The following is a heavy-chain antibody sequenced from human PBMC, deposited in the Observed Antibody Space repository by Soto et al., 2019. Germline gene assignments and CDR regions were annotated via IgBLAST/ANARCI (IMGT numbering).Heavy chain of an antibody. CDR3: AADWLVRGETLSY. Sequence: GASVKVSCKASGFTFTSSAVQWVRQARGQRLEWIGWIVVGSGNTNYAQKFQERDTITRDMSTSTAYMELSSLRSEDTAVYYCAADWLVRGETLSYWGQGTLVTVSS. CDR1: GFTFTSSA. CDR2: IVVGSGNT. D-gene: IGHD3-9*01. V-gene: IGHV1-58*01. J-gene: IGHJ4*02.